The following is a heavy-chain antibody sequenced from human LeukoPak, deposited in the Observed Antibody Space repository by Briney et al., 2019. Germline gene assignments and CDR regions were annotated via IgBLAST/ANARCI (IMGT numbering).Heavy chain of an antibody. Sequence: GGSLRLSCAASGFTFRSHAMSWVRQAPGRGLEWVSAISGSGGDTSYADSVKGRITISRDNSKNTLYLQMNSLRAEDTAIYYCVTWNLVDYWGQGTLVTVSS. CDR3: VTWNLVDY. J-gene: IGHJ4*02. CDR1: GFTFRSHA. CDR2: ISGSGGDT. V-gene: IGHV3-23*01. D-gene: IGHD1-1*01.